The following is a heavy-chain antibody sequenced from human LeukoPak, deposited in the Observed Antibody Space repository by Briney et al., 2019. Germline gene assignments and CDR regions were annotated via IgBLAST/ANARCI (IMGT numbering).Heavy chain of an antibody. CDR1: GFTFSMYS. J-gene: IGHJ4*02. CDR3: VRERDRGIEVADDFDY. Sequence: PGGSLRLSCAASGFTFSMYSMAWDRQAPGKGLEWVSVINDRGGYIQDADSVKGRFTISRDNSQNTLFLQMNSLRAEDTAVYYCVRERDRGIEVADDFDYWGQGTLVTVSS. D-gene: IGHD6-19*01. V-gene: IGHV3-23*01. CDR2: INDRGGYI.